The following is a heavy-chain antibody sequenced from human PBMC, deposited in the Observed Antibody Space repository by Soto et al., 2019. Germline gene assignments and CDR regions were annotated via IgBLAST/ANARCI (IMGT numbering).Heavy chain of an antibody. D-gene: IGHD3-16*01. Sequence: AASVKVSCKASGYTFTNYYMHWVRQAPGQGLEWMGMINPSGGSTSYPQMFHGRVTMTRDTSTNTVYMELHSLTSEDTAVYYCARDGVRASGYYFDYWG. J-gene: IGHJ4*01. CDR3: ARDGVRASGYYFDY. V-gene: IGHV1-46*01. CDR2: INPSGGST. CDR1: GYTFTNYY.